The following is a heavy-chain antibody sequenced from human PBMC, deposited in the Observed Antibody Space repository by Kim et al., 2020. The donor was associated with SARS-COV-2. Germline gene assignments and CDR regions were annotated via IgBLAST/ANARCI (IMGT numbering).Heavy chain of an antibody. Sequence: GGSLRLSCAASGFTFSSYAMHWVRQAPGKGLEWVAVISYDGSNKYYADSVKGRFTISRDNSKNTLYLQMNSLRAEDTAVYYCAREASLVVVAATEGWFDPWGQGTLVTVSS. V-gene: IGHV3-30*04. J-gene: IGHJ5*02. D-gene: IGHD2-15*01. CDR1: GFTFSSYA. CDR3: AREASLVVVAATEGWFDP. CDR2: ISYDGSNK.